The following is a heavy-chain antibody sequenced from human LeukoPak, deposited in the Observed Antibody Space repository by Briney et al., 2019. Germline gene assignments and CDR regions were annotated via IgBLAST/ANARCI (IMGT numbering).Heavy chain of an antibody. CDR2: INTNTGNP. D-gene: IGHD2-8*01. Sequence: ASVKVSCKASGYTFTNYAMNWVRQAPGQGLEWMGWINTNTGNPTYAQGFTGRSVFSLDTSVSTAYLRISSLKAEDTAVYYCAKGGEGTGMRLDYWGQGTLVTVSS. CDR3: AKGGEGTGMRLDY. CDR1: GYTFTNYA. V-gene: IGHV7-4-1*02. J-gene: IGHJ4*02.